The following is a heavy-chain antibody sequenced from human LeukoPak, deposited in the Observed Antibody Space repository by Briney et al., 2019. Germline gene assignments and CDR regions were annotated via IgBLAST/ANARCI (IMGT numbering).Heavy chain of an antibody. CDR1: GGSFSGYY. V-gene: IGHV4-34*01. Sequence: SETLSLTCAVYGGSFSGYYWSWLRQPPGKGLEWIGEINHSGSTNHNPSLKSRVTISVDTSKNQFSLKLSSVTAADTAVYYCARRYYDFWSGYWGPDFDYWGQGTLVTVSS. CDR2: INHSGST. CDR3: ARRYYDFWSGYWGPDFDY. J-gene: IGHJ4*02. D-gene: IGHD3-3*01.